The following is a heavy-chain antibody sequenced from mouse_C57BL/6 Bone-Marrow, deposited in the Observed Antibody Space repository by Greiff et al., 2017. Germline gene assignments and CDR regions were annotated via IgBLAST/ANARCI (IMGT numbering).Heavy chain of an antibody. D-gene: IGHD1-1*01. Sequence: VQLQESGAELVKPGASVKMSCKASGYTFTTYPIEWMKQNHGKSLEWIGNFHPYNDDTKYNEKFKGKATLTVEKSSSTVYLELSRLTSDDSAVYYCARGYYGSSYGFAYWGQGTLVTVSA. J-gene: IGHJ3*01. V-gene: IGHV1-47*01. CDR1: GYTFTTYP. CDR2: FHPYNDDT. CDR3: ARGYYGSSYGFAY.